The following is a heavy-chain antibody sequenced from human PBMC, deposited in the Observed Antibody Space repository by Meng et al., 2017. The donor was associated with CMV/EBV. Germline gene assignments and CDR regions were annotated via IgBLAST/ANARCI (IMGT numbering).Heavy chain of an antibody. Sequence: QWGAGVLQPSESLSHTCAVYGGSFGGYYWGWVRQPPGKGLEWIGEINHSGSTNYNPSLKSRVTISVDTSKNQFSLKLSSVTAADTAVYYCARVWDSGWDYWGQGTLVTVSS. D-gene: IGHD3-22*01. J-gene: IGHJ4*02. CDR2: INHSGST. CDR3: ARVWDSGWDY. V-gene: IGHV4-34*01. CDR1: GGSFGGYY.